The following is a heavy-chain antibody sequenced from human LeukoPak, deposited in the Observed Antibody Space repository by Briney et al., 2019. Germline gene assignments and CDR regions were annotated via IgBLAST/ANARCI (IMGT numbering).Heavy chain of an antibody. V-gene: IGHV3-7*02. D-gene: IGHD3-10*01. CDR2: IKHDGSET. Sequence: AGGSLRLSCAASGFTFSSYWMSWVRQAPGQGLEWVANIKHDGSETYYVGSVKGRFTISRDNAKNSLYLQMNSLRAGDTAVYYCARRYYFGSGGYDPWGQGTLVTVSS. CDR3: ARRYYFGSGGYDP. CDR1: GFTFSSYW. J-gene: IGHJ5*02.